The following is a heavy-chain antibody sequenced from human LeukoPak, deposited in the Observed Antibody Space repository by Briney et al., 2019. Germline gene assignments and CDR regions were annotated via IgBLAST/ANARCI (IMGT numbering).Heavy chain of an antibody. CDR1: EFTFSDYY. V-gene: IGHV3-11*04. CDR2: VSRSGNTI. J-gene: IGHJ4*02. Sequence: GGSLRLSCAASEFTFSDYYMSWIRQAPGKGLEWLSYVSRSGNTIYYADSVKGRFTISRDNAKNTLYLQMNSLRAEDTAVYYCARDPYYDSSGYYYVPYDYWGQGTLVTVSS. CDR3: ARDPYYDSSGYYYVPYDY. D-gene: IGHD3-22*01.